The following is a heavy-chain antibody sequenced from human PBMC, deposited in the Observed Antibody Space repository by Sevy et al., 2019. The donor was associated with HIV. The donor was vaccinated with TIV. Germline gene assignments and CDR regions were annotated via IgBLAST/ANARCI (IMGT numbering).Heavy chain of an antibody. V-gene: IGHV3-21*01. D-gene: IGHD1-1*01. Sequence: GGSLRLSCAASGFTFSSYSMNWVRQAPGKGLEWVSSISSSSSYIYYADSVKGRFTISRDNAKNSLYLQMNSLRAEDTAVYYCARDPTSAGPGYYFDYWGQGTLVTVSS. CDR1: GFTFSSYS. CDR3: ARDPTSAGPGYYFDY. J-gene: IGHJ4*02. CDR2: ISSSSSYI.